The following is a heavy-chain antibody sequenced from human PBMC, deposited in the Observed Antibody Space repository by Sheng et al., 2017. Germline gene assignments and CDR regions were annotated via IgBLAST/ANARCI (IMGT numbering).Heavy chain of an antibody. CDR3: ARDFLGSSDY. CDR2: ISSSNTI. CDR1: GFTFSSYE. D-gene: IGHD3-16*01. Sequence: EVQLVESGGGLVQPGGSLRLSCAGSGFTFSSYEMNWVRQAPGKGLEWLSYISSSNTIYYADSVKGRFTISRDNAKNSLYLQMNSLRAEDTAVYYCARDFLGSSDYWGQGTLVTVSS. J-gene: IGHJ4*02. V-gene: IGHV3-48*03.